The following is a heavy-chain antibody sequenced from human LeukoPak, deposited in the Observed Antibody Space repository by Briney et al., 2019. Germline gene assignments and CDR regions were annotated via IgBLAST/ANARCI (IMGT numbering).Heavy chain of an antibody. J-gene: IGHJ6*02. CDR3: ARIPIAAAGSPNYYYYGMDV. Sequence: ASVKVSCKASGYTFTSYYMHWVRQAPGQGLGWVGIIDPSGGSTSYAQKFQGRVTMTRDTSTSTVYMELSSLRSEDTAVYYCARIPIAAAGSPNYYYYGMDVWGQGTTVTVSS. CDR1: GYTFTSYY. D-gene: IGHD6-13*01. CDR2: IDPSGGST. V-gene: IGHV1-46*01.